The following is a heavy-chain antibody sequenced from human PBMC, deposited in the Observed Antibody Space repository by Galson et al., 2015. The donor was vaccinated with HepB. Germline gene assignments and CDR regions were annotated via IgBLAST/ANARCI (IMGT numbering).Heavy chain of an antibody. D-gene: IGHD1-14*01. CDR3: ARGLIGSEDY. J-gene: IGHJ4*02. Sequence: SLRLSCAASGFTFSSYSMNWVRQAPGKGLEWVSSISSSSYIYYADSVKGRFTISRDNAKNTLYLQMNSLRAEDTAVYYCARGLIGSEDYWGQGTLVTVSS. CDR1: GFTFSSYS. V-gene: IGHV3-21*01. CDR2: ISSSSYI.